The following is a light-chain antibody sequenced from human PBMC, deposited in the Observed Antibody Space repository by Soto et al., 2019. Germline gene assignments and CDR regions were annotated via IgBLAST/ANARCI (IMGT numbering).Light chain of an antibody. CDR2: SAS. CDR3: QESYSFLWGT. Sequence: DIQMTQSPSSLSASVGDRVTITCRTSQIINTYLNCYQQKPGKDPKLLIYSASSLQSGVPLRFSGSRSGTDLTLTITTLQPEDFATYYCQESYSFLWGTCGQGTKVEIK. CDR1: QIINTY. J-gene: IGKJ1*01. V-gene: IGKV1-39*01.